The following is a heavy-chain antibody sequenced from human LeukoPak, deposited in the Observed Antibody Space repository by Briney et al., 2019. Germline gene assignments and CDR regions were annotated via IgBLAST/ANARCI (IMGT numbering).Heavy chain of an antibody. V-gene: IGHV3-66*01. Sequence: HPGGSLRLSCAASGFIVSSNYMSWVRQAPGKGLEWVSVIYSDGRTYYADSVKGRFTISRDNSKNTVYLQMNGLRAEDTAVYYCARDSNTRNWGQGTLVTVSS. CDR2: IYSDGRT. CDR3: ARDSNTRN. J-gene: IGHJ4*02. D-gene: IGHD1-26*01. CDR1: GFIVSSNY.